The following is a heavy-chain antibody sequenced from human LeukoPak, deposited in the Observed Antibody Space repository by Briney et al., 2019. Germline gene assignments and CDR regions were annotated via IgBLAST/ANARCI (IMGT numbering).Heavy chain of an antibody. D-gene: IGHD1-26*01. CDR1: GFTFSSYE. J-gene: IGHJ4*02. V-gene: IGHV3-7*01. CDR3: ARDREVGATIHDY. Sequence: PGGSLRLSCAAFGFTFSSYEMNWVRQAPGKELEWVANIKQDGSDKSYVDSVKGRFTISRDNAENSLYLQMNSLRAEDTAVYFCARDREVGATIHDYWGQGTLVTVSS. CDR2: IKQDGSDK.